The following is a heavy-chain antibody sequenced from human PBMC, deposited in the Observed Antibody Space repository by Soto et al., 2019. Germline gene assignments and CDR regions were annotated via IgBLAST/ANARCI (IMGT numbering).Heavy chain of an antibody. V-gene: IGHV1-18*01. CDR1: GYTFTSYG. CDR2: ISAYNGNT. J-gene: IGHJ4*02. Sequence: QVQLVQSGAEVKKPGASVKDSCKASGYTFTSYGITWVRQAPGQGLEWMGWISAYNGNTKYEQKLQGRVTMTTDTSTSTAYMQLTSLRSDATAVYYCARDTAIGMNDYWGQGTLVTVSS. CDR3: ARDTAIGMNDY. D-gene: IGHD1-20*01.